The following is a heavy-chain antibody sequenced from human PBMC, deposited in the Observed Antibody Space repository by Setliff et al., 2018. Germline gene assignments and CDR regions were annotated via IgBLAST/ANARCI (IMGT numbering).Heavy chain of an antibody. J-gene: IGHJ4*02. V-gene: IGHV5-51*01. Sequence: PGESLKISCETSGYSFTSYWIAWVRQKPGKGLEWMGIIYPGDSETRYSPSFQGQVTISVDKSINTAFLQWSSLKASDTALYYCARRDNYYDSSGYSNYLDDWGQGTLVTVSS. CDR1: GYSFTSYW. CDR3: ARRDNYYDSSGYSNYLDD. D-gene: IGHD3-22*01. CDR2: IYPGDSET.